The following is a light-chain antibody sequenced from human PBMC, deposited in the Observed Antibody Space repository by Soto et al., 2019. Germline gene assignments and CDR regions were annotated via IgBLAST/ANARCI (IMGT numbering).Light chain of an antibody. CDR3: SSYTSSSPLV. J-gene: IGLJ1*01. V-gene: IGLV2-14*03. CDR1: SSDVGGYNY. Sequence: QSALTQPASVSGSPGQSITISCTGTSSDVGGYNYVSWYQQHPGKAPKLMIYDVSNRPSGVSNRFSGSKSGNTASLTISGPQAEDEADYYCSSYTSSSPLVFGTGTKLTVL. CDR2: DVS.